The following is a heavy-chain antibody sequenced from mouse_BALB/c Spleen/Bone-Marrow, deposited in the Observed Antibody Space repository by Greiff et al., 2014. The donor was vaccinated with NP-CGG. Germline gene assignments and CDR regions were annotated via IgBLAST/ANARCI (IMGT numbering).Heavy chain of an antibody. J-gene: IGHJ2*01. CDR3: ASYVYGYYFDY. CDR1: GFNVKDTY. D-gene: IGHD2-2*01. Sequence: EVQLQQSGAELVKLGASVKLSCTASGFNVKDTYIHWVKQRPEQGLEWIGRIDPANGNTKYDPKFQGKATITADTSSNTAYLQLSSLTSEDTAVYYCASYVYGYYFDYWGQGTTLTVSS. CDR2: IDPANGNT. V-gene: IGHV14-3*02.